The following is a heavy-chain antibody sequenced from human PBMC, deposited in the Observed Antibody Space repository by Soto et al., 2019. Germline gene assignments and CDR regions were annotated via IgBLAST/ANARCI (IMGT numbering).Heavy chain of an antibody. J-gene: IGHJ6*02. CDR2: INPNSGGT. V-gene: IGHV1-2*04. CDR1: GYTFTAYF. D-gene: IGHD3-10*01. CDR3: AKSLNHSGMYV. Sequence: ASVKVSCKASGYTFTAYFVHWVRQAPGQGLEWMGWINPNSGGTKYAQKFQGWVTMTRDTSISTAYMELTRLRSDDTAMYYCAKSLNHSGMYVWGQGTTVTVS.